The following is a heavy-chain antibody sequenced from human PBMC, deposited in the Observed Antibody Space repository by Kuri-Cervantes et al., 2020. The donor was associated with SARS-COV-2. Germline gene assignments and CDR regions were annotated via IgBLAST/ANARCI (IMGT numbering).Heavy chain of an antibody. Sequence: GESLKISCAASGFTFSGHWIHWVRQAPGKGLEWVANIKQDGSEKYYVDSVKGRSTIPRDNAKNSLYLQMNSLRAEDTAVYYCARGKWSSSSPLDYWGQGTLVTVSS. D-gene: IGHD6-6*01. J-gene: IGHJ4*02. V-gene: IGHV3-7*03. CDR2: IKQDGSEK. CDR1: GFTFSGHW. CDR3: ARGKWSSSSPLDY.